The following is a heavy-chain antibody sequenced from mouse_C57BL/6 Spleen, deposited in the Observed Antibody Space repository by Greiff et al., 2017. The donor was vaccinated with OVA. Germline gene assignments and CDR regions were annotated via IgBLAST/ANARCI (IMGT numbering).Heavy chain of an antibody. CDR2: IDPSDSYT. J-gene: IGHJ2*01. CDR1: GYTFTSYW. D-gene: IGHD3-2*02. Sequence: VQLQQPGAELVKPGASVKLSCKASGYTFTSYWMQWVKQRPGQGLEWIGEIDPSDSYTNYNQKFKGKATLTVDTSSSTAYMQLSSLTSEDSAVYYCARGDSSGYLDYWGKGTTLTVSS. CDR3: ARGDSSGYLDY. V-gene: IGHV1-50*01.